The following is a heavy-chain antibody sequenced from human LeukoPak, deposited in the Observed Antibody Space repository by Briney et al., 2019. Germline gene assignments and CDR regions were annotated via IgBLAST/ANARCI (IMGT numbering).Heavy chain of an antibody. CDR2: IYFSGST. V-gene: IGHV4-59*08. CDR3: ARQFYYDSSGHNWFDP. CDR1: GGSISSYY. J-gene: IGHJ5*02. Sequence: SETLSLTCTVSGGSISSYYWSWIRQPPGKGLEWIGHIYFSGSTNYNPSLKSRVTISVDMSKNHYSLKLSSVTAADTAVYYCARQFYYDSSGHNWFDPWGQGTLVAVSS. D-gene: IGHD3-22*01.